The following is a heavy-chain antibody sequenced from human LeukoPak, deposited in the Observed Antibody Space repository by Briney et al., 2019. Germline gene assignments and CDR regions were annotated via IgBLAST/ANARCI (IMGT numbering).Heavy chain of an antibody. Sequence: ASVKVSCKASGGTFSSYAISWVRQAPGQGLEWMGRIIPILGIANYAQKFQGRVTITADKSTSTAYMELSSLRFEDTAVYYCARDEGYSYDLYYYYYYGMDVWGQGTTVTVSS. D-gene: IGHD5-18*01. CDR3: ARDEGYSYDLYYYYYYGMDV. CDR1: GGTFSSYA. V-gene: IGHV1-69*04. CDR2: IIPILGIA. J-gene: IGHJ6*02.